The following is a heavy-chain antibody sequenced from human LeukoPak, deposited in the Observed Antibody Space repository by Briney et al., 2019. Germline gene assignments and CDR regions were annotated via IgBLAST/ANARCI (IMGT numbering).Heavy chain of an antibody. CDR1: GYTFTTYT. D-gene: IGHD6-13*01. CDR3: ARDLETAAAGALDY. J-gene: IGHJ4*02. Sequence: ASVKVSCKASGYTFTTYTMNWVRQVPGQGLEWMGCINTNTGNPTYAQGFKGRFVFSLDKSVSTAYLQISSLKADDTAVYYCARDLETAAAGALDYWGQGTLVTVSS. V-gene: IGHV7-4-1*02. CDR2: INTNTGNP.